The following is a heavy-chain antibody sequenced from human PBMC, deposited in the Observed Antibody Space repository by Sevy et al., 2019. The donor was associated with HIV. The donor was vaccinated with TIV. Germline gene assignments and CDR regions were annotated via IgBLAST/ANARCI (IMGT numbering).Heavy chain of an antibody. CDR2: INPKTGDT. CDR3: ARDGHYLNYADY. CDR1: GYTFIDYF. Sequence: ASVKVSCKASGYTFIDYFVHYIRQAPGQGLEWMGWINPKTGDTNFALNFQGRVTLTRDTSITTVYLELTSLRSDDTALYFCARDGHYLNYADYWGQGTLVTVSS. J-gene: IGHJ4*02. D-gene: IGHD3-10*01. V-gene: IGHV1-2*02.